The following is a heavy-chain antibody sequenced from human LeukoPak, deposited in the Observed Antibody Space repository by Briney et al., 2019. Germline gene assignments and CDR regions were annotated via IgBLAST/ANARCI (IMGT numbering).Heavy chain of an antibody. CDR2: IYYSGST. CDR3: ARGSGGHFWSGYRKNWFDP. V-gene: IGHV4-59*08. D-gene: IGHD3-3*02. Sequence: SETLSPTCTVSGGSISSCYWSWIRQPPGKGLEWIGYIYYSGSTNYNPSLKSRVTISVDTSKNQFSLKLSSVTAADTAVYYCARGSGGHFWSGYRKNWFDPWGQGTLVTVSS. CDR1: GGSISSCY. J-gene: IGHJ5*02.